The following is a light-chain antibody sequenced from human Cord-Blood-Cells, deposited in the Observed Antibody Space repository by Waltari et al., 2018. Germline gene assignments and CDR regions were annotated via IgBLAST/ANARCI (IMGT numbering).Light chain of an antibody. CDR1: KLGDKY. V-gene: IGLV3-1*01. Sequence: SYELTRPPSVSVSPGQTASITCSGDKLGDKYACWYQQKPGQSPVLVIYQDSKRPSGIPERFSGSNSGNTATLTISGTQAMDEADYYCQVWDSSTYVVFGGGTKLTVL. CDR3: QVWDSSTYVV. CDR2: QDS. J-gene: IGLJ2*01.